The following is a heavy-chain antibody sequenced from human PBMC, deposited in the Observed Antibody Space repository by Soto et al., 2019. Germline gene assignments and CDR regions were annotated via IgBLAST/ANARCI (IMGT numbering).Heavy chain of an antibody. J-gene: IGHJ6*02. V-gene: IGHV4-30-2*01. CDR3: ARGGKYGDYFYGMDV. CDR1: GGSISSGGYS. Sequence: SETLSLTCAVSGGSISSGGYSWSWIRQPPGKGLEWIGYIYHSGSTYYNPSLKSRVTISVDRSKNQFSLKLSSVTAADTAVYYCARGGKYGDYFYGMDVCGQGTTVTVSS. D-gene: IGHD4-17*01. CDR2: IYHSGST.